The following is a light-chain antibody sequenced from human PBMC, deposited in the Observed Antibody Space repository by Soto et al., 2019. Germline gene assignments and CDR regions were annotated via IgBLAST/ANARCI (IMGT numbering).Light chain of an antibody. CDR1: QSISSY. J-gene: IGKJ1*01. CDR3: QQSYSIPPWT. Sequence: DIQMTQSPSSLSASVGDRVTITCRASQSISSYLNWYQQKPGKAPKLLIYAASSLQSGVPSRFGGSGSGTDFTLTISSLQPEDFATYYCQQSYSIPPWTFGQGTKVDIK. V-gene: IGKV1-39*01. CDR2: AAS.